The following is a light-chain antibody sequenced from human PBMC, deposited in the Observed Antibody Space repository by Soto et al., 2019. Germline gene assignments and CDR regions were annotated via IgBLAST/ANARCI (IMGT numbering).Light chain of an antibody. V-gene: IGKV1-5*03. CDR2: KAS. J-gene: IGKJ2*01. CDR3: HQYNSYPYT. Sequence: DTQMTQSPSTLSASVGDRVTITCRASQNINNWLAWYQQKPGKAPKLLIYKASSLESGVPSRFNGSGSGTEFTLTISNLQPDDFATYYCHQYNSYPYTFGQGTKLEIK. CDR1: QNINNW.